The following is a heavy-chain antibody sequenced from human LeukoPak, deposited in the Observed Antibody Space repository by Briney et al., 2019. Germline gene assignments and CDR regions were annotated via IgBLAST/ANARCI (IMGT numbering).Heavy chain of an antibody. CDR2: IYYSGST. CDR3: ARERTYYYDSSGYEREGYDY. Sequence: PSETLSLTCTVSDGSVSSGSYYWNWIRQPPGKGLEWIGYIYYSGSTNYNPSLKSRVTISVDTSKNQFSLKLTSVTAADTAVYYCARERTYYYDSSGYEREGYDYWGQGTLVTVSS. D-gene: IGHD3-22*01. J-gene: IGHJ4*02. V-gene: IGHV4-61*01. CDR1: DGSVSSGSYY.